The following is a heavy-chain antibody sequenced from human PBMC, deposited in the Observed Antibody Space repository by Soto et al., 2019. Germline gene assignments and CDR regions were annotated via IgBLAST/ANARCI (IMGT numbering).Heavy chain of an antibody. Sequence: GGSLRLSCAASGFTFSSYAMSWVRQAPGKGLEWVSGISGSGGGTYYADSVKGRFTISRDSSKNTLYLQMNSLRAEDTAVYYCAKRATGTDFDYWGQGTLVTVSS. J-gene: IGHJ4*02. CDR1: GFTFSSYA. CDR2: ISGSGGGT. V-gene: IGHV3-23*01. CDR3: AKRATGTDFDY. D-gene: IGHD1-1*01.